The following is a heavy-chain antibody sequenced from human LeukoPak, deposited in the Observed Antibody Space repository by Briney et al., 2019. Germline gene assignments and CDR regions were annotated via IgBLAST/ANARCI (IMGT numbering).Heavy chain of an antibody. Sequence: GGSLRLSCAASGFTFSGSAMHWVRQASGKGPEWVGRIRSKANSYATAYAASVKGRFTISRDDSKNTAYLQMNSLKTEDTAVYYCAGPYDGTGYAFDYWGRGTLVTASS. CDR1: GFTFSGSA. D-gene: IGHD3-22*01. J-gene: IGHJ4*02. CDR2: IRSKANSYAT. V-gene: IGHV3-73*01. CDR3: AGPYDGTGYAFDY.